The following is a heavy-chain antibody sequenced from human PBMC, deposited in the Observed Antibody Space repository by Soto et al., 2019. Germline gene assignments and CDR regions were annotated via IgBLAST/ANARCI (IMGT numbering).Heavy chain of an antibody. CDR3: AKTLYGGCDY. D-gene: IGHD5-12*01. CDR1: GFTFSTYA. CDR2: IGGNGATT. J-gene: IGHJ4*02. Sequence: GGSLRLSCIASGFTFSTYAMSWVRQAPGKGLEWVSGIGGNGATTRYADSVKGRFTISRDNSKNTVYLQMNNLRVEDTAVYYCAKTLYGGCDYWGRGTLVTVSS. V-gene: IGHV3-23*01.